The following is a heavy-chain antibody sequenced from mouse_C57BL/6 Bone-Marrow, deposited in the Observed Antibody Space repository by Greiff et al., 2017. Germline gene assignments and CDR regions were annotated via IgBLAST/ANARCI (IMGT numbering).Heavy chain of an antibody. Sequence: QVQLQQSGAELARPGASVKLSCKASGYTFTSYGISWVKQRTGQGLEWIGEIYPRSGNTYYNEKFKGKATLTADKSSSTAYMELRSLTSEDSAVYFGARYYYYGSSYWAMDYWGQGTSVTVSS. J-gene: IGHJ4*01. D-gene: IGHD1-1*01. CDR1: GYTFTSYG. CDR3: ARYYYYGSSYWAMDY. V-gene: IGHV1-81*01. CDR2: IYPRSGNT.